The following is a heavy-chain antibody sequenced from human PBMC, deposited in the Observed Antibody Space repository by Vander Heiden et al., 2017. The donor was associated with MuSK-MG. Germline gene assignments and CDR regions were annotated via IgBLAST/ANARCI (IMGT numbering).Heavy chain of an antibody. J-gene: IGHJ6*04. CDR3: ASAPDIVFGGIALDV. CDR2: FIPICGTT. D-gene: IGHD2-15*01. V-gene: IGHV1-69*01. Sequence: SCKDSGGTFSSDAVSWVRQAPGQGLEWMGGFIPICGTTNFAQKFQGRVTITADESTSTAYMERSSLTSEDTAVYYCASAPDIVFGGIALDVWGKGTTVTVSS. CDR1: GGTFSSDA.